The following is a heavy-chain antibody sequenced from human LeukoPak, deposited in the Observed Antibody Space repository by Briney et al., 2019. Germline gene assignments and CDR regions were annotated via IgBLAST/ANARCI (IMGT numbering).Heavy chain of an antibody. V-gene: IGHV4-38-2*01. CDR3: ARRLDSWSFDY. J-gene: IGHJ4*02. D-gene: IGHD3-9*01. Sequence: SETLSLTCAVSGYPISIGYYWGWIRQPPGKGLEWIGSMYHSGSTYYNPSLKSRVTISVDTSKNQFSLKLSSVTAADTAVYYCARRLDSWSFDYWGQGTLVTVSS. CDR1: GYPISIGYY. CDR2: MYHSGST.